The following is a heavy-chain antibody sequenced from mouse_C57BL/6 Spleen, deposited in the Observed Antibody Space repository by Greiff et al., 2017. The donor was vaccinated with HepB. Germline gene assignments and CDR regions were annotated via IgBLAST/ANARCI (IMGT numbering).Heavy chain of an antibody. CDR2: IYPGDGDT. V-gene: IGHV1-82*01. CDR3: ARWGGSFDY. D-gene: IGHD1-1*02. Sequence: SGPELVKPGASVKISCKASGYAFSSSWMNWVKQRPGKGLEWIGRIYPGDGDTNYNGKFKGKATLTADKSSSTAYMQLSSLTSEDSAVYFCARWGGSFDYWGQGTTLTVSS. CDR1: GYAFSSSW. J-gene: IGHJ2*01.